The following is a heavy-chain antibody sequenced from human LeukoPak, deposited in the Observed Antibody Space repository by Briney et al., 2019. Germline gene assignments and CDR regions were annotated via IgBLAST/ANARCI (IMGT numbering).Heavy chain of an antibody. J-gene: IGHJ3*02. CDR2: ISGSGGST. CDR3: ARDGGSGYLGAFDI. CDR1: GFTFSSYA. D-gene: IGHD3-22*01. V-gene: IGHV3-23*01. Sequence: GGSLRLSCAASGFTFSSYAMSWVRQAPGKGLEWVSAISGSGGSTYYADSVKGRFTISRDNAKNTLYLQMNSLRAEDTAVYYCARDGGSGYLGAFDIWGRGTMVTVSS.